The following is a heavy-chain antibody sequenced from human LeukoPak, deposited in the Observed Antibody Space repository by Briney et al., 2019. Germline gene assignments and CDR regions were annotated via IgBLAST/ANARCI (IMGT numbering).Heavy chain of an antibody. D-gene: IGHD3-10*01. J-gene: IGHJ5*02. CDR1: GGSLSGYY. Sequence: SETLSLTCAVYGGSLSGYYWSWIRQPPGKGLEWIGEINHSGSTNYNPSLKNRVTISVDMSENQFSLKLSSVTAADTAVYYCARHPPRYYYDSGLHNWFDPWGQGTLVTVSS. CDR2: INHSGST. CDR3: ARHPPRYYYDSGLHNWFDP. V-gene: IGHV4-34*01.